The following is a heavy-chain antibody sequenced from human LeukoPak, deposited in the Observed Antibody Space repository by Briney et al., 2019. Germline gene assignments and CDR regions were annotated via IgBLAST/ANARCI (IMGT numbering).Heavy chain of an antibody. Sequence: ASVKVSCTASDYPHTSEGISWVGQAAGQGLEWMGWISAYNGNTNYAQKLQGRVTMTTDTSTGTAYMELRSLRSDDTAVYYCARDGDYGGNPLDYWGQGTLVTVSP. J-gene: IGHJ4*02. CDR1: DYPHTSEG. CDR3: ARDGDYGGNPLDY. D-gene: IGHD4-23*01. V-gene: IGHV1-18*01. CDR2: ISAYNGNT.